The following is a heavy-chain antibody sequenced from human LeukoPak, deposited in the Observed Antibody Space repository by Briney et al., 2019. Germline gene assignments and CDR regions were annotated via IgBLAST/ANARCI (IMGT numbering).Heavy chain of an antibody. J-gene: IGHJ4*02. V-gene: IGHV4-34*01. Sequence: SETLSLTCAVFGGSFSDRYWWSWIRQFPGKGLEWVGETILTGDSGKTHYNPSLKSRVTISVDRSKNQFSLKLSSVTAADTAVYYCARGFDQPLSLAFDYWGQGTLVTVSS. CDR3: ARGFDQPLSLAFDY. D-gene: IGHD2-2*01. CDR1: GGSFSDRY. CDR2: TILTGDSGKT.